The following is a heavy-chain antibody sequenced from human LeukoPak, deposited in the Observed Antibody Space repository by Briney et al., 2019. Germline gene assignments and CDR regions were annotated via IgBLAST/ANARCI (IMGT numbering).Heavy chain of an antibody. CDR1: GGSFSGYY. V-gene: IGHV4-34*01. CDR2: INHSGST. CDR3: ARGTGSSGRYNWEILRYYFDY. Sequence: SETLSLTCAVYGGSFSGYYWSWIRQPPGKGLEWIGEINHSGSTNYNPSLKSRVTISVDTSKNQFSLKLSSVTAADTAVYYCARGTGSSGRYNWEILRYYFDYWGQGTLVTVSS. J-gene: IGHJ4*02. D-gene: IGHD6-19*01.